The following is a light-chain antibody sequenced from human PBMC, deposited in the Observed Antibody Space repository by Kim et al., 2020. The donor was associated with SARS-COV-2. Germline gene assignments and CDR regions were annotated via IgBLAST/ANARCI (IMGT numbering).Light chain of an antibody. CDR1: SSDVGSYNY. V-gene: IGLV2-14*03. CDR3: SSFTSSDTYV. Sequence: GKSITITCTGTSSDVGSYNYVSWYQQPPDKAPKVMIYDVNNRPSGVSNRFSGSKSGNTASLTISGLQAEDEADYYCSSFTSSDTYVFGTGTKVTVL. CDR2: DVN. J-gene: IGLJ1*01.